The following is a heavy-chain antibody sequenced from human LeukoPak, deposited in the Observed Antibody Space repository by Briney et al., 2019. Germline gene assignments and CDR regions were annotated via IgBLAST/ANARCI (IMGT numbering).Heavy chain of an antibody. D-gene: IGHD2-21*02. CDR1: GGSISSSSYY. Sequence: SETLSLTCTVSGGSISSSSYYWGWIRQPPGKGLEWIGSIYYSGSTYYNPSLKSRVTMSVDTSKNQLSLKLRSVTAADTAVYYCARAPPFCGGDCYRFDYWGQGTLVTVSS. V-gene: IGHV4-39*07. CDR3: ARAPPFCGGDCYRFDY. J-gene: IGHJ4*02. CDR2: IYYSGST.